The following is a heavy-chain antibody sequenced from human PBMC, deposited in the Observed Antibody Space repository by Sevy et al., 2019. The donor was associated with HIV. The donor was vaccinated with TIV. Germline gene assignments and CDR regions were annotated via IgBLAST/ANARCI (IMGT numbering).Heavy chain of an antibody. V-gene: IGHV4-39*01. J-gene: IGHJ3*01. CDR1: DVSISSGTNY. D-gene: IGHD6-19*01. Sequence: SETLSLTCTVSDVSISSGTNYWGWIRQPPGKGLEWIGSIYYSGTTYYNPSLKSRVTMSADTSMNQYSLKLGSVTVAERAGYYCARQRGGWYEDDASDVWGQGTMVTVSS. CDR3: ARQRGGWYEDDASDV. CDR2: IYYSGTT.